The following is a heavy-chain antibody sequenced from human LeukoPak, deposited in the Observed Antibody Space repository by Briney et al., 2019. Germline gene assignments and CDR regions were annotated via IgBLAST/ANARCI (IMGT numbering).Heavy chain of an antibody. CDR3: ARGRYSSSSFRDAGWFDP. CDR2: INHSGST. Sequence: SETLSLTCTVSGGSISSYYWSWIRQPPGKGLEWIGEINHSGSTNYNPSLKSRVTISVDTSKNQFSLKLSSVTAADTAVYYCARGRYSSSSFRDAGWFDPWGQGTLVTVSS. J-gene: IGHJ5*02. V-gene: IGHV4-34*01. D-gene: IGHD6-6*01. CDR1: GGSISSYY.